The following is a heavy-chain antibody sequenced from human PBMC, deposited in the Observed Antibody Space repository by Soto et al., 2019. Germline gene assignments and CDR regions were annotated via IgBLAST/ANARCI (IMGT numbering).Heavy chain of an antibody. Sequence: EVQLVQSGAEVKKPGESLRISCKGSGYSFTSYCISWVRQMPGKGLEWMGRIDPSDSYTNYSPSFQGHVTISADKSTSTAYLQWSSLKASDTAIYYCARLPSIVTHPNWFDPWGQGTLVTVSS. V-gene: IGHV5-10-1*03. CDR2: IDPSDSYT. D-gene: IGHD6-6*01. CDR1: GYSFTSYC. CDR3: ARLPSIVTHPNWFDP. J-gene: IGHJ5*02.